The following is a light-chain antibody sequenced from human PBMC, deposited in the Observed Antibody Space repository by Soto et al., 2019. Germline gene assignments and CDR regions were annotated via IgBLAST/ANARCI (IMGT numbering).Light chain of an antibody. CDR2: NAS. CDR1: QGISSA. J-gene: IGKJ4*01. V-gene: IGKV1D-13*01. CDR3: QQFSNYPLT. Sequence: AIQLTQSPSSLSASVGDRVTITCRAGQGISSALAWYQQKPGMAPKLLIYNASSLKSGVPSRFSGSGSGTDFTLTISSLQPEDFATYYCQQFSNYPLTFGGGTKVDIK.